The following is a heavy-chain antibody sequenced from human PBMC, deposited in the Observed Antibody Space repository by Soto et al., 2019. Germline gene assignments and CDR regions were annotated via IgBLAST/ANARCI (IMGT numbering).Heavy chain of an antibody. V-gene: IGHV3-23*01. D-gene: IGHD3-10*01. CDR1: GFTFSSYA. Sequence: EVHLLESGGGLVQPGGSRRLSFAASGFTFSSYAMSWVRQAPGKGLEWVSAISGSGGSTYYADSVKARFTISRDNSKNTLYLQMNSLRAEDTAVYYCAKGGDYGSGLFDPWGQGTLVTVSS. CDR2: ISGSGGST. J-gene: IGHJ5*02. CDR3: AKGGDYGSGLFDP.